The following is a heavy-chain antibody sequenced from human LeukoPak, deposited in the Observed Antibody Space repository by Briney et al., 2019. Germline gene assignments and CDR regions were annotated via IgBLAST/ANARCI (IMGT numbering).Heavy chain of an antibody. CDR2: INHSGST. J-gene: IGHJ4*02. CDR3: ARGRSQSGWLPNLIDY. V-gene: IGHV4-34*01. Sequence: SETLSLTCAVYGGSFSGYYWSWIRQPPGKGLEWIGEINHSGSTNYNPSLKSRVTISVDTSKNQFSLKLSSVTAADTAVYYCARGRSQSGWLPNLIDYWGQGTLVTVSS. CDR1: GGSFSGYY. D-gene: IGHD5-24*01.